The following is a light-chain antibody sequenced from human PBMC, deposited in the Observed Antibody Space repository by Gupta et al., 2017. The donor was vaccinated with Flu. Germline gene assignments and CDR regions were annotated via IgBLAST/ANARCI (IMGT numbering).Light chain of an antibody. V-gene: IGKV3-20*01. CDR1: QSVSSNY. Sequence: EIVLTQSPGTLSSSPGERATLSCRASQSVSSNYLAWYQQKPGQAPRPLIYGASSRATGIPDRFSGSGSGTDFTLTISRLEPEDFAVYYCQQYGSSPGTFGQGTKVEIK. CDR2: GAS. CDR3: QQYGSSPGT. J-gene: IGKJ1*01.